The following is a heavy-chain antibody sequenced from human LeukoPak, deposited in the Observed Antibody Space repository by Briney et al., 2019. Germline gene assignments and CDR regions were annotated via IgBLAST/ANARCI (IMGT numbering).Heavy chain of an antibody. D-gene: IGHD3-22*01. V-gene: IGHV3-33*01. Sequence: PGGSLRLSCAASGFTFSNYGMHWVRQVPGKGLEWVAAIWFDGIREYYAESVKGRLTISRDNSKNTLYLQMNSLRAEDTAVYYCAGDLEDSSPFGAFDMWGQGTMVTVSS. CDR3: AGDLEDSSPFGAFDM. J-gene: IGHJ3*02. CDR1: GFTFSNYG. CDR2: IWFDGIRE.